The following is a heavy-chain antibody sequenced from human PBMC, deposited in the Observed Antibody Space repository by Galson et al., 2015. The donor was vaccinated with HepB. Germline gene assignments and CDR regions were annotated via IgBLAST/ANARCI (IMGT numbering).Heavy chain of an antibody. CDR2: IKSKTDGGTT. V-gene: IGHV3-15*01. D-gene: IGHD3-16*01. CDR1: GFTFSNAW. J-gene: IGHJ4*02. CDR3: TTVYTVRPWG. Sequence: SLRLSCAASGFTFSNAWMSWVRQAPGKGLEWVGRIKSKTDGGTTDYAAPVKGRFTISRDASKNTLYLQMNSLKTEDPAVYYGTTVYTVRPWGWGQGTLVTVSS.